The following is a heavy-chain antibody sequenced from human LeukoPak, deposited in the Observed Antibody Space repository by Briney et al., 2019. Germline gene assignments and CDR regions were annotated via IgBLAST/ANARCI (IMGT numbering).Heavy chain of an antibody. D-gene: IGHD1-14*01. CDR1: GGSISNYF. CDR3: ARQPVSLNWFDP. Sequence: SETLSLTCTVSGGSISNYFWSWIRQPPGKGLEWIGYISYNAITNYNPSLRSRVTISLDTSKNQFSLKLTSVTAADTAFHYCARQPVSLNWFDPWGQGTLVPVSS. V-gene: IGHV4-59*08. J-gene: IGHJ5*02. CDR2: ISYNAIT.